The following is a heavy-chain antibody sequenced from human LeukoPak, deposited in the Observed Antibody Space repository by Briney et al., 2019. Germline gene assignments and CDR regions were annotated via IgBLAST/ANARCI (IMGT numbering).Heavy chain of an antibody. J-gene: IGHJ3*02. D-gene: IGHD3-9*01. V-gene: IGHV3-66*01. CDR3: ARAVLRYFDWLHPSTQLDAFDI. CDR2: IYSGGST. CDR1: GFTVSSNY. Sequence: GGSLRLSCAASGFTVSSNYMSWVRQAPGKGLEWVSVIYSGGSTYYADSVKGRFTISRDNSKNTLYLQMNSLRAEDTAVYYCARAVLRYFDWLHPSTQLDAFDIWGQGTMVTVSS.